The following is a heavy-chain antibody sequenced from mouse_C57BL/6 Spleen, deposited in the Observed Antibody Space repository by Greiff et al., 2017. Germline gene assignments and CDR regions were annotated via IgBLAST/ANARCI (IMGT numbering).Heavy chain of an antibody. Sequence: EVKLVESEGGLVQPGSSMKLSCTASGFTFSDYYMAWVRQVPEKGLEWVANINYDGSSTYYLDSLKSRFIISRDNAKNILYLQMSSLKSEDTATYYCARDQGGYGDFYAMDYWGQGTSVTVSS. CDR2: INYDGSST. J-gene: IGHJ4*01. V-gene: IGHV5-16*01. D-gene: IGHD2-13*01. CDR1: GFTFSDYY. CDR3: ARDQGGYGDFYAMDY.